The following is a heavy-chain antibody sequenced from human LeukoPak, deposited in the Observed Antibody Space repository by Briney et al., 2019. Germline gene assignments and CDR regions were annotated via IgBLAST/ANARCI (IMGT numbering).Heavy chain of an antibody. J-gene: IGHJ4*02. V-gene: IGHV3-11*01. CDR2: ISSSGGTK. CDR1: GFTFSDYY. Sequence: GGSLRLSCAASGFTFSDYYMSWIRQAPGRGLDWVSYISSSGGTKYYADSVKGRFTISRDNAKNSYLQMNSLRAEDTAVYYCARGPPLVDIVATTQPTLDYWGQGTLVTVSS. CDR3: ARGPPLVDIVATTQPTLDY. D-gene: IGHD5-12*01.